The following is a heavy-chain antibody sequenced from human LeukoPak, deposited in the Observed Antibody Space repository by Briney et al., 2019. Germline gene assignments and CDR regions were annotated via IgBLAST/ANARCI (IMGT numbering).Heavy chain of an antibody. D-gene: IGHD3-3*01. CDR1: GGSISSSSYY. V-gene: IGHV4-39*01. J-gene: IGHJ6*03. CDR2: ICYSGST. CDR3: ARQRPTIFGVVPSLYYYYMDV. Sequence: SETLSLTCTVSGGSISSSSYYWGWIRQPPGKGLEWIGSICYSGSTYYNPSLKSRVTISVDTSKNQFSLKLSSVTAADTAVYYCARQRPTIFGVVPSLYYYYMDVWGKGTTVTVSS.